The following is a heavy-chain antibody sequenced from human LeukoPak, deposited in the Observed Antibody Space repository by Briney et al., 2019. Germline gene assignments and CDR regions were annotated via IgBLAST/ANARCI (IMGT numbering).Heavy chain of an antibody. Sequence: GGSLRLSCAASGFTFSSYWMNWARQAPGKGLEWVASINHNGNVNYYVDSVKGRFTISRDNSKNTLYLQMNSLRAEDTAVYYCAKYETWTSGRYFDYWGQGTLVTVSS. D-gene: IGHD6-19*01. CDR3: AKYETWTSGRYFDY. J-gene: IGHJ4*02. CDR1: GFTFSSYW. CDR2: INHNGNVN. V-gene: IGHV3-7*03.